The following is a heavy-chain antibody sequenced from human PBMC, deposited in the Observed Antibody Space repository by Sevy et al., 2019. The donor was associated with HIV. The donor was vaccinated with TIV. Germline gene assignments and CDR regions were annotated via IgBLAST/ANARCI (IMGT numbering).Heavy chain of an antibody. D-gene: IGHD3-22*01. J-gene: IGHJ4*02. CDR1: GGSFSGYY. CDR2: INHSGST. Sequence: SETLSLTCAVYGGSFSGYYWSWIRQPPGKGLEWIGEINHSGSTNYNPSLKSRVTISVDTSKNQFSLKLSSVTAADTAVYYCARGPMIGYFDYWGQGTLVTVSS. CDR3: ARGPMIGYFDY. V-gene: IGHV4-34*01.